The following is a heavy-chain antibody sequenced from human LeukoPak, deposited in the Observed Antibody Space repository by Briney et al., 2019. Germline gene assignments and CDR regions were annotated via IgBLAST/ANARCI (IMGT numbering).Heavy chain of an antibody. CDR1: GFTFNNYA. D-gene: IGHD2-2*01. J-gene: IGHJ5*02. Sequence: GGSLRLPCAASGFTFNNYAMNWVRQAPGKGLEWAAIVTGDGRTTNYADSVRGRFTISRDNSKNRLHLQMNSLRAEDTAVYYCAKSGSSSWDWFDPWGQGTLVTVSS. V-gene: IGHV3-23*01. CDR2: VTGDGRTT. CDR3: AKSGSSSWDWFDP.